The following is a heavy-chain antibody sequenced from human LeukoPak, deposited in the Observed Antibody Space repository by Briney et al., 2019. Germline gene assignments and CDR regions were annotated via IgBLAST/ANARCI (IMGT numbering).Heavy chain of an antibody. D-gene: IGHD3-3*01. CDR3: ARDFPQSDFWSGLNWFDP. V-gene: IGHV4-4*07. J-gene: IGHJ5*02. CDR2: IYTSGST. CDR1: GGSISSYY. Sequence: SETLSLTCTVSGGSISSYYWSWIRQPAGKGLEWIGRIYTSGSTNYNPSLKSRVTMSVDTSKNQFSLKLSSVTAADTAVYYCARDFPQSDFWSGLNWFDPWGQGTLVTVSS.